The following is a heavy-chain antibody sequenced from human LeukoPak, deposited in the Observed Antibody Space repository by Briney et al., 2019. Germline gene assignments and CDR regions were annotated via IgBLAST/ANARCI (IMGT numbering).Heavy chain of an antibody. CDR3: ARGDYDKYGMDV. J-gene: IGHJ6*02. CDR2: VSTSGITL. V-gene: IGHV3-11*01. CDR1: GFTFSNYY. Sequence: GGSLRLSCSASGFTFSNYYMSWIRQAPGKGPEWVSYVSTSGITLYYADSVKGRFIISRDNAKNSLFLQMNSLRAEDTAVYYCARGDYDKYGMDVWGQGTTVTVSS.